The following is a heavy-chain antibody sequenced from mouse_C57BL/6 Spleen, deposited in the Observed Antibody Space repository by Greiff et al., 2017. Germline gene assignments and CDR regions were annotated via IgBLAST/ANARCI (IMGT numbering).Heavy chain of an antibody. Sequence: QVQLQQSGSELRSPGSSVKLSCKDFDSEVFPIAYMSWVRQKPGHGFEWIGGILPSIGRTIYGEKFEDKATLDADTLSNTAYLELNSLTSEDSAIYYCAREGSTTVVATNWYFDVWGTGTTVTVSS. CDR2: ILPSIGRT. CDR1: DSEVFPIAY. D-gene: IGHD1-1*01. J-gene: IGHJ1*03. V-gene: IGHV15-2*01. CDR3: AREGSTTVVATNWYFDV.